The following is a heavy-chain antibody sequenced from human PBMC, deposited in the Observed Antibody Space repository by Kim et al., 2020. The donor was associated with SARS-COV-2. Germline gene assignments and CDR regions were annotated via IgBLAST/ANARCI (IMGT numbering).Heavy chain of an antibody. CDR3: ARGPIAAAGTGDY. D-gene: IGHD6-13*01. Sequence: YTDSVKGPFTIYRDNAKNSLYMQMNSLRAEDTAVYYCARGPIAAAGTGDYWGQGTLVTVSS. J-gene: IGHJ4*02. V-gene: IGHV3-11*06.